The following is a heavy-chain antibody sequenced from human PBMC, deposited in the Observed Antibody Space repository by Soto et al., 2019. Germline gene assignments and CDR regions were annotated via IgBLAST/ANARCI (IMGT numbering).Heavy chain of an antibody. J-gene: IGHJ4*02. CDR3: ARTRCGDNVDY. D-gene: IGHD4-17*01. CDR2: MNPNSGNT. Sequence: QVQLVQSGAEVKKPGASVKVSCKASGYTFTSYDSNWVRQATGHRLKRMGWMNPNSGNTGYAQKFQGRVTMTRNTSMSTAYMELSRVRSEDTAVYCCARTRCGDNVDYWGQGTLVTVSS. V-gene: IGHV1-8*01. CDR1: GYTFTSYD.